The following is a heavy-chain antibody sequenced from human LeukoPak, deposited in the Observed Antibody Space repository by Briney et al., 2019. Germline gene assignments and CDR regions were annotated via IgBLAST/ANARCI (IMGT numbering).Heavy chain of an antibody. CDR1: GGTFSSYA. V-gene: IGHV1-69*04. D-gene: IGHD6-19*01. CDR3: ARVRDKAVAGKNWFDP. J-gene: IGHJ5*02. Sequence: GASVKVSCKASGGTFSSYAISWVRQAPGQGLEWMGRIIPILGLANYAQKFQGRVTITADKSTSTAYMELSSLRSEDTAVYYCARVRDKAVAGKNWFDPWGQGTLVTVSS. CDR2: IIPILGLA.